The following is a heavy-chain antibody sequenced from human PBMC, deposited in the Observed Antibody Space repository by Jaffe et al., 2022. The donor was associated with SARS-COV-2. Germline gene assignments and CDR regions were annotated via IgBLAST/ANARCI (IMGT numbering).Heavy chain of an antibody. V-gene: IGHV3-15*01. CDR1: GFTFSNAW. CDR3: TTDLNDRKLP. CDR2: IKSKSDGGTT. Sequence: EVQLVESGGGLEKPGGSLRLSCVVSGFTFSNAWMSWVRQAPGKGLEWIGRIKSKSDGGTTDYAAPVKGRFTISRDDSKNTLYLQINSLKTEDTAVYYCTTDLNDRKLPWGQGTLVTVSS. J-gene: IGHJ5*02. D-gene: IGHD3-16*01.